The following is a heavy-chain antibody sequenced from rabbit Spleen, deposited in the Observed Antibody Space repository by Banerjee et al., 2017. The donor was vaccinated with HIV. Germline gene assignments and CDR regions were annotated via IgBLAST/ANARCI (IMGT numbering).Heavy chain of an antibody. CDR2: INAITGKA. J-gene: IGHJ4*01. Sequence: QEQLVESGGSLVKPGASLTLTCKASGFSFSNKAVMCWVRQAPGKGLEWIACINAITGKALSAKLTKGRSTLSKTAPTTVAQHNTTRTAADTASDFCACDLTYVFGCNCCWWRPRTL. CDR3: ACDLTYVFGCNCCW. V-gene: IGHV1S45*01. D-gene: IGHD5-1*01. CDR1: GFSFSNKAV.